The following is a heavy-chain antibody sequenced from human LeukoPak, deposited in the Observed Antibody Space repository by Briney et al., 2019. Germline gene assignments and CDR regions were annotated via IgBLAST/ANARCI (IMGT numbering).Heavy chain of an antibody. CDR2: IYGSGYT. CDR3: ARETSLAGFASGLGFNY. J-gene: IGHJ4*02. Sequence: SETLSLTGTVSGGSISGWYWSWIRQPPGKGLEWIGYIYGSGYTNYNPSLKSRVTMSIDTSKNHFSLKLTSVTAADTATYYCARETSLAGFASGLGFNYWGQGILVTVSS. CDR1: GGSISGWY. D-gene: IGHD6-19*01. V-gene: IGHV4-59*01.